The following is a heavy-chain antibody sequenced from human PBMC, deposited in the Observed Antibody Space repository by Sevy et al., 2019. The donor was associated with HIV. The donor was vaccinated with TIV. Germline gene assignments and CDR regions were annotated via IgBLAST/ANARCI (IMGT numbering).Heavy chain of an antibody. V-gene: IGHV3-21*01. CDR1: GFTFSNYN. J-gene: IGHJ6*02. CDR3: ARDRDTIAKNKYYYYGMDV. D-gene: IGHD3-9*01. CDR2: ISSSSGSI. Sequence: GGSLRLSCAASGFTFSNYNMTWVRQAPGKGLEWVSFISSSSGSIYYADSLKGRFTISRDNAKNSLYLQMNSLRAEDTAVYYCARDRDTIAKNKYYYYGMDVWGQGTTVTVSS.